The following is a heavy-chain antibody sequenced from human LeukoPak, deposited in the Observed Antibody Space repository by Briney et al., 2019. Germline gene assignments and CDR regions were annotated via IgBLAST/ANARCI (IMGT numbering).Heavy chain of an antibody. CDR1: GYIFNDHS. D-gene: IGHD1-1*01. CDR2: IIHNNGAA. Sequence: ASVKVSCKASGYIFNDHSIHWLRQAPGQRFEWQGRIIHNNGAAKVAQEFQARVTLTRDTSISTVYMELNTLKFDDTAVYYCVSWAGGNADVASFDYWGQGTLVTVSS. V-gene: IGHV1-2*06. J-gene: IGHJ4*02. CDR3: VSWAGGNADVASFDY.